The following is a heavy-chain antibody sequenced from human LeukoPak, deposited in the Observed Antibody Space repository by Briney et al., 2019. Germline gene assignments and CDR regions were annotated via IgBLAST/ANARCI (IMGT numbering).Heavy chain of an antibody. J-gene: IGHJ4*02. V-gene: IGHV4-4*02. CDR1: GSSISSSNW. CDR2: IYHSGST. Sequence: KPSGTLSLTCAVSGSSISSSNWWSWVRQPPGKGLEWIGEIYHSGSTNYNPSLKSRVTISVDTSKNQFSLKLSSVTAADTAVYYCAREGEEAVAGPFDYWGQGTLVTVSS. D-gene: IGHD6-19*01. CDR3: AREGEEAVAGPFDY.